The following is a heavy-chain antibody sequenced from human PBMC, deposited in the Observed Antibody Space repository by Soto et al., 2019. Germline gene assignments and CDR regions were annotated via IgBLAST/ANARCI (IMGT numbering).Heavy chain of an antibody. CDR3: ARTVRYCSGGSCYWFDP. Sequence: QVQLVQSGAEVKKPGSSVKVSCKASGGTFSSYAISWVRQAPGQGLEWMGGIIPIFGTANYAQKFQGRVTITADESTSTASMELSSLRSEDTAVYYCARTVRYCSGGSCYWFDPWGQGTLVTVSS. CDR1: GGTFSSYA. J-gene: IGHJ5*02. CDR2: IIPIFGTA. D-gene: IGHD2-15*01. V-gene: IGHV1-69*01.